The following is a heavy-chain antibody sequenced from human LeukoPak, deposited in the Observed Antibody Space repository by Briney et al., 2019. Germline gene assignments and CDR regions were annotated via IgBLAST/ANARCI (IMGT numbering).Heavy chain of an antibody. Sequence: SETLSLTCTVSGGSISSSSYYWGWIRQPPGKGLEWIGSIYYSGSTYYNPSLKSRVTISVDTSKNQFSLKLSSVTAADTAVYYCARGTYSNYVDYWGQGTLVTVSS. CDR3: ARGTYSNYVDY. CDR1: GGSISSSSYY. J-gene: IGHJ4*02. D-gene: IGHD4-11*01. V-gene: IGHV4-39*07. CDR2: IYYSGST.